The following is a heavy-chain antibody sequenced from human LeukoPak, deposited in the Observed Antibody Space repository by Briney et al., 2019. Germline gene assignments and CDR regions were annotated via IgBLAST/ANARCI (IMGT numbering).Heavy chain of an antibody. CDR3: ARDRRIVVVPGNDAFDI. CDR1: GYTFTGYF. J-gene: IGHJ3*02. Sequence: ASVKVSCKASGYTFTGYFMHWVRQAPGQGLEWMGWINPNSGGTNYAQKFQGRVTMTRDTSISTAYMELSRLRSDDTAVYYCARDRRIVVVPGNDAFDIWGQGTMVTVSS. D-gene: IGHD2-2*01. CDR2: INPNSGGT. V-gene: IGHV1-2*02.